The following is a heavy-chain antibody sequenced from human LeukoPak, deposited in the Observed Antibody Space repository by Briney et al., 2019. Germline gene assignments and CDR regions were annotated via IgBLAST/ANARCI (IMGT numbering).Heavy chain of an antibody. J-gene: IGHJ3*02. CDR2: ISGSGGST. CDR1: GFTFSNYA. Sequence: GGSLRLSCAASGFTFSNYAMSWVRQAPGKGLEWVSTISGSGGSTYYADSVKGRFTISSDTSKNTLYLQMNSLRVEDTALYYCAKGDGYNYWDAFDIWGQGTMVTVSS. D-gene: IGHD5-24*01. V-gene: IGHV3-23*01. CDR3: AKGDGYNYWDAFDI.